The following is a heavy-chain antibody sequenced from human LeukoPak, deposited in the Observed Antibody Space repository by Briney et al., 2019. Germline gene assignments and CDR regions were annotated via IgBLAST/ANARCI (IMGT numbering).Heavy chain of an antibody. D-gene: IGHD3-10*01. CDR1: GFTFSSYS. CDR3: ARDRGGASLY. V-gene: IGHV3-48*01. J-gene: IGHJ4*02. CDR2: ISSSSSTI. Sequence: GGSLRLSCAASGFTFSSYSMNWVRQAPGKGLEWVSYISSSSSTIYYADSVKGRFTISRDNAKNSLYLQMDSLRAEDTAVYYCARDRGGASLYWGQGTLVTVSS.